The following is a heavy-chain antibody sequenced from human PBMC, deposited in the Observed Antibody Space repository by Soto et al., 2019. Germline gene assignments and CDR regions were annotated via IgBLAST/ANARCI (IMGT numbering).Heavy chain of an antibody. CDR1: GGSVNSDSHN. V-gene: IGHV4-61*01. CDR2: IYYTGST. CDR3: AREYANSPEAFDF. Sequence: QVQLQESGPGLVKPSETLSLTCTVSGGSVNSDSHNWSWIRQPPGKGLEWIGYIYYTGSTNYNPPPKSRVTISLDTSRNQFSLKLSSVAAAVTAVFYCAREYANSPEAFDFWGQGALVTVSS. D-gene: IGHD2-2*01. J-gene: IGHJ4*02.